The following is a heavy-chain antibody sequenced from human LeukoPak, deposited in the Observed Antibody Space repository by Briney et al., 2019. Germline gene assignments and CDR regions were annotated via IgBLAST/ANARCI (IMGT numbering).Heavy chain of an antibody. CDR1: GYTFTCYY. J-gene: IGHJ4*02. D-gene: IGHD6-19*01. CDR3: ASSGYSSGWSNFDY. V-gene: IGHV1-2*02. Sequence: ASVKVSCKASGYTFTCYYMHWVRQAPGQGLEWMGWINPNSGGTNYAQKFQGRVTMTRDTPISTAYMELSRLRSDDTAVYYCASSGYSSGWSNFDYWGQGTLVTVSS. CDR2: INPNSGGT.